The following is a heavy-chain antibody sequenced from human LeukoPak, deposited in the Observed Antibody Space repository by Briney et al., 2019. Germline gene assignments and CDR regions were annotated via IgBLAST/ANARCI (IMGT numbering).Heavy chain of an antibody. CDR2: IRSTGNTM. J-gene: IGHJ4*02. Sequence: SGGSLRLSCAASGFTFTGYEMHWVRQAPGKGLEWVSYIRSTGNTMYYADSVKGRFTISRDNSKNTLYLQMNSLRAEDTAAYHCAKGRNEDGDAALNYWGQGTLVTVSS. CDR3: AKGRNEDGDAALNY. V-gene: IGHV3-48*03. CDR1: GFTFTGYE. D-gene: IGHD4-17*01.